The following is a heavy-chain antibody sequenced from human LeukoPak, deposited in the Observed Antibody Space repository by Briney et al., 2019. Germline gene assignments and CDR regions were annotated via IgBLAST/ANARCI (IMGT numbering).Heavy chain of an antibody. CDR2: IKHSGGT. D-gene: IGHD3-9*01. V-gene: IGHV4-34*01. J-gene: IGHJ4*02. Sequence: SETLSLTCTLYGGSLSGYPWTWIRQPPGEGLEWIGEIKHSGGTNYNPSLKSRVTISVDTSKNQFSLKLSSVTAADTAVYYCARGELRYFDWLPWGQGTLVTVSS. CDR1: GGSLSGYP. CDR3: ARGELRYFDWLP.